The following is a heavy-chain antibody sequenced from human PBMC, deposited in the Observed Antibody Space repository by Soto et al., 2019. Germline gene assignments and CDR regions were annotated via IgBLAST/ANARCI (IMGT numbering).Heavy chain of an antibody. CDR2: MYNTGST. CDR3: ARDLWGYCGTDCYPLDV. CDR1: GGSISGYY. V-gene: IGHV4-59*01. J-gene: IGHJ6*02. Sequence: SETLSLTCTVSGGSISGYYWSWIRQPPGKGRESIGYMYNTGSTVYNPSCKRGVTISVDTSKNQFSLKLNSVTAADTAVYYCARDLWGYCGTDCYPLDVWGQGTTVTVSS. D-gene: IGHD2-21*02.